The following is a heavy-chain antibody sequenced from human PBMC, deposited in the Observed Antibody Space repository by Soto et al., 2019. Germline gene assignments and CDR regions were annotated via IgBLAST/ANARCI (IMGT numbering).Heavy chain of an antibody. D-gene: IGHD6-19*01. J-gene: IGHJ4*02. Sequence: GGSLRLSCAASGFTFSSYWMHWVRQAPGKGLVWVSHINSDGSSTSYADSVEGRFTISRDNARNTLYLQMNSLRAEDTAVYYCAKDRKGSSGWYEEIDYWGQGTLVTVSS. CDR3: AKDRKGSSGWYEEIDY. CDR1: GFTFSSYW. CDR2: INSDGSST. V-gene: IGHV3-74*01.